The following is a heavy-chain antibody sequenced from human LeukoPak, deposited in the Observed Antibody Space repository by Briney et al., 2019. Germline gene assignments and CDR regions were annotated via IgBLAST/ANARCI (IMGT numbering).Heavy chain of an antibody. D-gene: IGHD2-2*02. CDR1: GGTFSSYA. CDR2: IIPIFGTA. Sequence: SVTVSCKASGGTFSSYAISWVRQAPGQGLEWMGGIIPIFGTANYAQKFQGRVTITTDESTSTAYMELSSLRSEDTAVYYCASLPYPYCSSTSCYTLHFDYWGQGTLVTVSS. V-gene: IGHV1-69*05. J-gene: IGHJ4*02. CDR3: ASLPYPYCSSTSCYTLHFDY.